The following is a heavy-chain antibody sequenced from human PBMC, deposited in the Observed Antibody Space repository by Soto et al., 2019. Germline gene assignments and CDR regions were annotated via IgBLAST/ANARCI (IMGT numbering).Heavy chain of an antibody. V-gene: IGHV3-23*01. CDR2: ISGSGGSP. Sequence: GGSLRLSCVAPGLIFSNYAMSWVRQAPGKGLEWVSGISGSGGSPHYADSAKGRFTISRDNSKNTLFLQMNTLRAEDTAVYYCASLGPAARPFDYWGQGTLVTVSS. CDR1: GLIFSNYA. J-gene: IGHJ4*02. CDR3: ASLGPAARPFDY. D-gene: IGHD6-6*01.